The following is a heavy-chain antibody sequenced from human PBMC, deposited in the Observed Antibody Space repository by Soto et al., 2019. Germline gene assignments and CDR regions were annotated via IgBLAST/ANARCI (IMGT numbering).Heavy chain of an antibody. Sequence: EVQLVESGGGLVKPGGSLRLSCAASGFTFSTYSMSWVRQAPGKGLEWVSTIRSSSSYIYYADSVKGRFTISRDNAKNSLYLQMNSLRAEDTAVYYCARVGHEFALASYRDAFDIWGQGTMVTVSS. J-gene: IGHJ3*02. CDR3: ARVGHEFALASYRDAFDI. CDR1: GFTFSTYS. D-gene: IGHD1-1*01. V-gene: IGHV3-21*01. CDR2: IRSSSSYI.